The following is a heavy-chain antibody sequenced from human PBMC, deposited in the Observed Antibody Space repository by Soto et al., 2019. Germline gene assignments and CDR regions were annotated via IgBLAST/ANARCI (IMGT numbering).Heavy chain of an antibody. CDR1: GGSFSGYY. CDR3: ARGRIAARPANWFDP. D-gene: IGHD6-6*01. CDR2: INHSGST. J-gene: IGHJ5*02. Sequence: PSETLSLTCAVYGGSFSGYYRSWIRQPPGKGLEWIGEINHSGSTNYNPSLKSRVTISVDTSKNQFSLKLSSVTAADTAVYYCARGRIAARPANWFDPWGQGTLVTVSS. V-gene: IGHV4-34*01.